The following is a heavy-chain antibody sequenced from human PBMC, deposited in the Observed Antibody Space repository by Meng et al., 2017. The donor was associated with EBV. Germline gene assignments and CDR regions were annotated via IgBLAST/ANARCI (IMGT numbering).Heavy chain of an antibody. D-gene: IGHD4-11*01. CDR3: ARGDYTNYPRWFDP. J-gene: IGHJ5*02. V-gene: IGHV4-61*01. CDR1: GGSVNNESYY. CDR2: IYYTGST. Sequence: QVQLQESGPGLVKPSGTLSLTCTVSGGSVNNESYYWGWIRQPPGKGLEYIGYIYYTGSTNYNSSLKSRVTISLDKSKNQFSLKLTSLTAADTAIYYCARGDYTNYPRWFDPWGQGTMVTVYS.